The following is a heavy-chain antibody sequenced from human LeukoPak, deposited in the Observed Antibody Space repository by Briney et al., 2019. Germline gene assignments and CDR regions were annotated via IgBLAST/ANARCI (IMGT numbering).Heavy chain of an antibody. CDR2: IYYSGST. Sequence: SETLSLTCTVSGGSISSYYWSWIRQPPGKGLEWIGYIYYSGSTNYNPSLKSRVTISVDTSKNQFSLKLSSVTAADTAVYYCARVDTAMVIDYWGQGTLVTVSS. D-gene: IGHD5-18*01. CDR3: ARVDTAMVIDY. CDR1: GGSISSYY. J-gene: IGHJ4*02. V-gene: IGHV4-59*01.